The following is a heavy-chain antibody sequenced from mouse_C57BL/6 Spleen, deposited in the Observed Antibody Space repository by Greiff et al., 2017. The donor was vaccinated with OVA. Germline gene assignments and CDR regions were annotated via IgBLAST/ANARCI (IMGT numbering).Heavy chain of an antibody. CDR1: GFNIKDYY. J-gene: IGHJ2*01. CDR2: IDPGDGET. D-gene: IGHD1-1*01. Sequence: VQLQQSGAELVKPGASVKLSCTASGFNIKDYYMHWVKQRTEKGLEWIGRIDPGDGETKYATKFQGKATITADTSSNTAYLQLSSLTSEDTAVYYGSRSTVVATDYWGQGTTLTVSS. V-gene: IGHV14-2*01. CDR3: SRSTVVATDY.